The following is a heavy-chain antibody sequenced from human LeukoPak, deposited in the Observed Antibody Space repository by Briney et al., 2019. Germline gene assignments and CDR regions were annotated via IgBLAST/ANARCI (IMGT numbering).Heavy chain of an antibody. CDR3: ARRNYYYYMDV. CDR2: IYPGDSDT. Sequence: GASLKISYKGSDSSFTSYWIGWVRPMPGKGLEWMGIIYPGDSDTRYSPSFQGQVTISADKSISTAYLQWSSLKASDTAMYYCARRNYYYYMDVWGKGTTVTVSS. J-gene: IGHJ6*03. CDR1: DSSFTSYW. V-gene: IGHV5-51*01.